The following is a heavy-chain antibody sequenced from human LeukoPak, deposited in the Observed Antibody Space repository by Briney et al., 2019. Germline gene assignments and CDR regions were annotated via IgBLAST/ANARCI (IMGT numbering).Heavy chain of an antibody. D-gene: IGHD2-2*01. CDR1: GGSISSSRYY. J-gene: IGHJ3*02. CDR2: IYYSGST. Sequence: SETLSLTCTVSGGSISSSRYYWGWIRQPPGTGLEWIGSIYYSGSTYYNPSLKSRVTISVDTSKNQFSLKLSSVTAADTAVYYCARIYRYCSSRNCYAFDIWGQGTKVTVSS. CDR3: ARIYRYCSSRNCYAFDI. V-gene: IGHV4-39*07.